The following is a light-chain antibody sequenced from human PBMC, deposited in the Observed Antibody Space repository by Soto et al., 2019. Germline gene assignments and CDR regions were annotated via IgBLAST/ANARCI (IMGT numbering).Light chain of an antibody. Sequence: QSPLPQPASVSGSPGQPIPIACTGTRSDIGGYNHVSWYQVHPGKAPRLVIYDVSIRPPAVSDRFSGSTSGNTASLTISGLQAEDEAVYYCSSYTATRTVVFGGGTQLTVL. CDR2: DVS. CDR3: SSYTATRTVV. J-gene: IGLJ3*02. CDR1: RSDIGGYNH. V-gene: IGLV2-14*03.